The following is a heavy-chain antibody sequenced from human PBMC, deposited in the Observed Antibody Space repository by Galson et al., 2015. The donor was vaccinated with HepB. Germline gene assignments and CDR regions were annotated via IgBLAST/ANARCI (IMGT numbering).Heavy chain of an antibody. J-gene: IGHJ4*02. D-gene: IGHD3-22*01. V-gene: IGHV3-23*01. CDR3: ARDHVNRGNYYDAFDY. CDR1: GFTFSSYA. CDR2: ISGSDFKT. Sequence: LRLSCAASGFTFSSYAMSWVRQAPGKGLEWVSGISGSDFKTYYVDSVKGRFTISRDNSKNTLDLQMNSLRAEDTAVYYCARDHVNRGNYYDAFDYWGQGTLVTVSS.